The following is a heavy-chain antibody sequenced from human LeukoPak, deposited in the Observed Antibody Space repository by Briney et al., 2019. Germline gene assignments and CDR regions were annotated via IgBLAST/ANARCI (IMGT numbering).Heavy chain of an antibody. J-gene: IGHJ4*02. CDR2: INPSGCST. Sequence: ASVKASCKASGYTSTSYYMHWVRQAPGQGLEWMGIINPSGCSTSYAQKFQGRVTMTRDTSTSTVYMELSSLRSEDTAVYYCARDHFGVVISYFDYWGQGTLVTVSS. D-gene: IGHD3-3*01. V-gene: IGHV1-46*03. CDR1: GYTSTSYY. CDR3: ARDHFGVVISYFDY.